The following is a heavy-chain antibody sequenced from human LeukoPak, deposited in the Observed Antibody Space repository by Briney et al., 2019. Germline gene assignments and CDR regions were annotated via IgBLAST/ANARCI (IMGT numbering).Heavy chain of an antibody. CDR2: IYSDGSST. D-gene: IGHD5-24*01. CDR1: GFTFSSYW. Sequence: GGSLRLSCAASGFTFSSYWMHWVRQAPGKGLVWVSRIYSDGSSTNYADSVKGRFTISRDNAKNTLYLQMNSLRAEDTAVYYCARGGYNDWFDPWGQGTLVTVSS. J-gene: IGHJ5*02. CDR3: ARGGYNDWFDP. V-gene: IGHV3-74*01.